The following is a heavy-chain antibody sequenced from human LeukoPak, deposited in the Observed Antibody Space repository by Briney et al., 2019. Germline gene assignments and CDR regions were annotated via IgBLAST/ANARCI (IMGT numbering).Heavy chain of an antibody. CDR3: ASGMEGWYFDL. J-gene: IGHJ2*01. CDR1: GYTFTDYS. V-gene: IGHV1-2*02. D-gene: IGHD3-3*01. Sequence: ASVKVSCKASGYTFTDYSMHWVRQAPGQGLEWMGWINPNSGGTNYTQKFQGRVTMTRDTSISTAYMELISLRSDDTAVYYCASGMEGWYFDLWGRGTLVTASS. CDR2: INPNSGGT.